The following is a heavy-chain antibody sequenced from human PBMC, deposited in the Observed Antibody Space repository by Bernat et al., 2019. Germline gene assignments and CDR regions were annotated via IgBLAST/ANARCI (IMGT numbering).Heavy chain of an antibody. CDR2: IYWDDDK. V-gene: IGHV2-5*02. CDR1: GFSLSTSGVG. Sequence: QVTLRESGPALVKPTQTLTLTCTFSGFSLSTSGVGVGWIRQPPGKALEWLALIYWDDDKRYSPSLKSRLTITKDTSKNQVVLTMTNMDPVDTATYYCAHSDSGWAYNWFDPWGQGTLVTVSS. J-gene: IGHJ5*02. CDR3: AHSDSGWAYNWFDP. D-gene: IGHD6-19*01.